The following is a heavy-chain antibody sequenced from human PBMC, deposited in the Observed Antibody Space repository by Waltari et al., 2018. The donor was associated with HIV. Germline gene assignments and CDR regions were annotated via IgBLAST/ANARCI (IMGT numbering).Heavy chain of an antibody. Sequence: EVQLVESGGGLVQLGGSLRLSCAAYGFTLSSSGMHWVRQAPGKGLVWVSRISSDGTTTSYADSVKGRFTISRDNAKNTLYLQMNSLRAEDTAVYYCTRDLARYNWNDIPLDYWGQGALVTVSS. CDR2: ISSDGTTT. J-gene: IGHJ4*02. CDR3: TRDLARYNWNDIPLDY. D-gene: IGHD1-20*01. CDR1: GFTLSSSG. V-gene: IGHV3-74*01.